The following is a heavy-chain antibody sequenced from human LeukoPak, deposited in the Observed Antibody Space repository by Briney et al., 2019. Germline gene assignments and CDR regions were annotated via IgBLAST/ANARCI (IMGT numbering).Heavy chain of an antibody. Sequence: GGSLRLSCAASRFTFSSYAMHWVRQAPGKGLEWVASISEDGSNKCYADSVKGRFTISRDNSKNTLYLQMNSLRAEDTAVYYCAGRGYSYGAFDYWGQGTLVTVSS. CDR2: ISEDGSNK. CDR1: RFTFSSYA. D-gene: IGHD5-18*01. CDR3: AGRGYSYGAFDY. J-gene: IGHJ4*02. V-gene: IGHV3-30*04.